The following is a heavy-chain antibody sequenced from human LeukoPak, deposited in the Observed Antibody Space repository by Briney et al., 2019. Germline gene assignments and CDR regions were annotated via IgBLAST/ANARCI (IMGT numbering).Heavy chain of an antibody. Sequence: PSETLSLTCTVSGGSISGYYWSWIRQPPGKGLEWIGYLHYSGSTNYNPSLKSRVTISVDTSKNQFSLKLSSVTAADTAVYCCARDEDSAYGSGSYLSWGQGTLVTVSS. CDR2: LHYSGST. J-gene: IGHJ5*02. D-gene: IGHD3-10*01. V-gene: IGHV4-59*01. CDR3: ARDEDSAYGSGSYLS. CDR1: GGSISGYY.